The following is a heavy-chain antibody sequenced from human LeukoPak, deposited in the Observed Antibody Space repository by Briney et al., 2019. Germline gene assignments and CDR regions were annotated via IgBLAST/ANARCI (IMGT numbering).Heavy chain of an antibody. J-gene: IGHJ6*03. CDR3: AKDTHIYGVSYMDV. CDR1: GGSFSGYY. CDR2: INHSGST. Sequence: PSETLSLTCTVYGGSFSGYYWSWIRQPPGKGLEWIGEINHSGSTNYNPSLKSRVTISVDTSKNQFSLKLSSVTAADTAVYYCAKDTHIYGVSYMDVWGKGTTVTVSS. V-gene: IGHV4-34*01. D-gene: IGHD4-17*01.